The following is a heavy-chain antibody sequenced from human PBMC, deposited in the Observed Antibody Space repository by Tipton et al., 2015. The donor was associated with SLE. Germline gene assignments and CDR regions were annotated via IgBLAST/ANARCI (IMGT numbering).Heavy chain of an antibody. D-gene: IGHD5-18*01. Sequence: QSGPEVKKPGASVKVSCKASGYTFSDYHLHWIRQAPGQGLEWMGRINPNSGGTNYAQKFQGRVTMTRDTSISTAYMELSRLRSDDTAIYYCARVRVDTAMGVFDFWGQGILVTVSS. V-gene: IGHV1-2*06. J-gene: IGHJ4*02. CDR3: ARVRVDTAMGVFDF. CDR2: INPNSGGT. CDR1: GYTFSDYH.